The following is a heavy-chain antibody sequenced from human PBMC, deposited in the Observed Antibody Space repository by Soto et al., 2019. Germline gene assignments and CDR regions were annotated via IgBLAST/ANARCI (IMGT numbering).Heavy chain of an antibody. J-gene: IGHJ6*02. V-gene: IGHV1-69*01. CDR2: VIPIFGTP. Sequence: QVQLVQSGAEVKKPGSSVKVSCKAPGGTFSTYAISWVRQAPGQGLEWMGGVIPIFGTPKYAQKFQGRVTITAEESSSTGYMELRSLRSEDTAVYYCARSQGGSSSLDIYYYYYYGMDAWGQGTTVTVSS. CDR3: ARSQGGSSSLDIYYYYYYGMDA. D-gene: IGHD2-15*01. CDR1: GGTFSTYA.